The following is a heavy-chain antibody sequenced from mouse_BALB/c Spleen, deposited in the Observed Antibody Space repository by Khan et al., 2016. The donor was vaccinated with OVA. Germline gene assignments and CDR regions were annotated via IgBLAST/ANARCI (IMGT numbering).Heavy chain of an antibody. CDR2: FSSYYGVP. V-gene: IGHV1S137*01. CDR1: GYTFTDYA. Sequence: QVQLKESGAELVRPGVSLKISCKGSGYTFTDYAMHWVKQSHTKSLEWIGVFSSYYGVPDYNQKFKGKATMTVDRSYSTSYMELARLTSEDADIYYCARGRKCADWGQGPLVTLSA. J-gene: IGHJ3*01. D-gene: IGHD1-1*01. CDR3: ARGRKCAD.